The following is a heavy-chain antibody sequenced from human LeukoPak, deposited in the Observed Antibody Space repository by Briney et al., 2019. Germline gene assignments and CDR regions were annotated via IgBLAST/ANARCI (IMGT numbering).Heavy chain of an antibody. J-gene: IGHJ4*02. D-gene: IGHD6-19*01. CDR2: ISGSSTYI. CDR1: GFTFSSHR. CDR3: ARAALAAPDY. V-gene: IGHV3-21*01. Sequence: GGSLRLSCAASGFTFSSHRMNWVRQAPGKGLEWVSSISGSSTYIYYADSVKGRFTISRDNANNSLYLQMNSLRADDTAVYYCARAALAAPDYWGQGALVTVSS.